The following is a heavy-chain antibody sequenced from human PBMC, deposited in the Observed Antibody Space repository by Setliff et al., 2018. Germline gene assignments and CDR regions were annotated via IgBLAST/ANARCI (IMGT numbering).Heavy chain of an antibody. CDR1: GASITNINYY. J-gene: IGHJ2*01. Sequence: SETLSLTCTVSGASITNINYYWGLIRQPPGKGLEWIGSIFYSGRTFYNPSLKSRVTISVDTSKNQFSLTLSSVTAADTAVYYCARTSSGRYFDLWGRGTLVTVSS. CDR2: IFYSGRT. CDR3: ARTSSGRYFDL. V-gene: IGHV4-39*01.